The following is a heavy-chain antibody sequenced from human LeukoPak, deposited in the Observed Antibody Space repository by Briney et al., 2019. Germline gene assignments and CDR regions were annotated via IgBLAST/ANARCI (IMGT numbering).Heavy chain of an antibody. Sequence: SETLSLTCTVSGGSISSGGYYWSWIRQHPGKGLEWIGYIYYSGSTNYNPSLKSRVTISVDTSKNQFSLKLSSVTAADTAVYYCARQFGRWSNNWFDPWGQGTLVTVSS. D-gene: IGHD2-15*01. CDR1: GGSISSGGYY. CDR3: ARQFGRWSNNWFDP. CDR2: IYYSGST. V-gene: IGHV4-61*08. J-gene: IGHJ5*02.